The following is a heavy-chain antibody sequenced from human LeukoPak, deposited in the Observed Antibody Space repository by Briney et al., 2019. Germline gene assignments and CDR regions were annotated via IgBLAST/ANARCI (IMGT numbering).Heavy chain of an antibody. CDR3: AKGIRMNYDFTYDYYGMDV. CDR2: ISYDGSNK. Sequence: GRSLRLSCAASGFTFSSYGMHWVRQAPGKGLEWVAVISYDGSNKYYADSVKGRFTISRDNSKNTLYLQMNSLRAEDTAVYYCAKGIRMNYDFTYDYYGMDVWGQGTTVTASS. V-gene: IGHV3-30*18. J-gene: IGHJ6*02. CDR1: GFTFSSYG. D-gene: IGHD3-3*01.